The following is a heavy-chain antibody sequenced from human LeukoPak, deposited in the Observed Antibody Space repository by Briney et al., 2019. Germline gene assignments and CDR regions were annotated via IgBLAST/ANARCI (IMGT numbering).Heavy chain of an antibody. Sequence: SETLSLTCTVSGGSISSYYWSWIRQPPGKGLEWIGYIYYSGSTNYNPSLKSRLTISIDMSKNQFSLKLSSVTAADTAVYYCAKGSARQAVDYWGQGTLVTVSS. CDR1: GGSISSYY. CDR2: IYYSGST. CDR3: AKGSARQAVDY. J-gene: IGHJ4*02. V-gene: IGHV4-59*01.